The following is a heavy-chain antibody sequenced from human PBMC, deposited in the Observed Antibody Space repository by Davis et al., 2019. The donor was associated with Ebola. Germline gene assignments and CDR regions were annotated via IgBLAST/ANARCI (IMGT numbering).Heavy chain of an antibody. CDR3: AGGYSYGYWFDY. CDR2: IIPIFGTA. V-gene: IGHV1-69*06. J-gene: IGHJ4*02. Sequence: SVKVSCKASGYTFTSYGISWVRQAPGQGLEWMGGIIPIFGTANYAQKFQGRVTITADKSTSTAYMELSSLRSEDTAVYYCAGGYSYGYWFDYWGQGTLVTVSS. CDR1: GYTFTSYG. D-gene: IGHD5-18*01.